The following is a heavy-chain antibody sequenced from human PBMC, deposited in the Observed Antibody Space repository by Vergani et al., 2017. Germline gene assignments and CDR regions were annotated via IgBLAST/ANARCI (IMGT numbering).Heavy chain of an antibody. D-gene: IGHD2-2*01. J-gene: IGHJ4*02. Sequence: QVQLVESGGGVVQPGGSLRLSCAASGFSFGSYGMHWVRVRQAPGKGLEWLAYLRYDGTTKQYADSVKGRFTISRDNSKNMLYLQMDSLRPDDTAMVYCVKDRGASIGFDDWGQGTQVTVSS. CDR3: VKDRGASIGFDD. CDR1: GFSFGSYG. V-gene: IGHV3-30*02. CDR2: LRYDGTTK.